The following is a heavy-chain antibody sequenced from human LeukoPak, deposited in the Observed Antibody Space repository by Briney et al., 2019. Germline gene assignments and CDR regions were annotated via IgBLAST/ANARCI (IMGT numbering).Heavy chain of an antibody. V-gene: IGHV3-23*01. Sequence: GGSLRLSCAASGFTFSSYAMSWVRQTPGKGLECVAPNSGSGGSTYYADSVRGRFTVSRDNSKNMLYLQMNSLRVEDTAVYYCAKSPAGSSWPSIDYWGQGTLVAVSS. CDR1: GFTFSSYA. CDR2: NSGSGGST. J-gene: IGHJ4*02. CDR3: AKSPAGSSWPSIDY. D-gene: IGHD6-13*01.